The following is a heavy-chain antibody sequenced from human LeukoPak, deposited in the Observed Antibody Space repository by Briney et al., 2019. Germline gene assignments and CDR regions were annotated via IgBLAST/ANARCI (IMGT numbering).Heavy chain of an antibody. V-gene: IGHV1-24*01. CDR2: FDPEDGET. J-gene: IGHJ6*02. CDR3: ATDLEGYSSSHQNFYYYYYGMDV. Sequence: ASVKVSCKASGYTFTSYDINWVRQAPGKGLEWMGGFDPEDGETIYAQKFQGRVTMTEDTSTDTAYMELSSLRSEDTAVYYCATDLEGYSSSHQNFYYYYYGMDVWGQGTTVTVSS. D-gene: IGHD6-13*01. CDR1: GYTFTSYD.